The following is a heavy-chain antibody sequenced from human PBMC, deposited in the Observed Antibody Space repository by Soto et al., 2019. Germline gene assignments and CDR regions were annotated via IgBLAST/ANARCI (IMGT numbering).Heavy chain of an antibody. V-gene: IGHV4-30-4*01. CDR2: IYYSGST. D-gene: IGHD3-22*01. Sequence: PSETLSLTCTVSGGSISSGDYYWSWIRQPPGKGLEWIGYIYYSGSTYYNPSLKSRVTISVDTSKNQFSLKLSSVTAADTAVYYCARHYYDSSGDAGPEYFQHWGQGTLVTVSS. CDR1: GGSISSGDYY. CDR3: ARHYYDSSGDAGPEYFQH. J-gene: IGHJ1*01.